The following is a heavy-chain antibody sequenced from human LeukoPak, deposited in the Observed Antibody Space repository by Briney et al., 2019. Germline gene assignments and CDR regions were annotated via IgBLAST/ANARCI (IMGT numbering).Heavy chain of an antibody. CDR2: ISSSGSNI. CDR3: ARGPNSGSDRALAFDI. CDR1: GFTFSDYY. J-gene: IGHJ3*02. V-gene: IGHV3-11*01. D-gene: IGHD1-26*01. Sequence: GGSLRLSCAASGFTFSDYYMSWSRQAPGKGLEWVSYISSSGSNIYYADSVKGRFTISRDNAKNSLYLQMNSLRAEDTAVYYCARGPNSGSDRALAFDIWGQGTMVTVSS.